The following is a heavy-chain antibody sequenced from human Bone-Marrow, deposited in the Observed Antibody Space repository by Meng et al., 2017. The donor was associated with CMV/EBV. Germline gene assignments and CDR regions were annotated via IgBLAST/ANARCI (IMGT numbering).Heavy chain of an antibody. D-gene: IGHD3-10*01. CDR1: GFTFSSYS. J-gene: IGHJ5*02. CDR2: ISSSSSTI. V-gene: IGHV3-48*04. CDR3: ARDRWLLWFGDGESWFDP. Sequence: GESLKISCAASGFTFSSYSMNWVRQAPGKGLGWVSYISSSSSTIYYADSVKGRFTISRDNAKNSLYRQMNSLRAEDTAVYYCARDRWLLWFGDGESWFDPWGQGTLVTVSS.